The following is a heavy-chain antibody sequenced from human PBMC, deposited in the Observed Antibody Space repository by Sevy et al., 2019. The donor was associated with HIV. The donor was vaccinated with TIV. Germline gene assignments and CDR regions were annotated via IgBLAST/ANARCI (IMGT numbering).Heavy chain of an antibody. J-gene: IGHJ6*04. CDR3: ARGDV. CDR2: IKEDGSDK. CDR1: GFTFSSYW. Sequence: GGSLRLSCAASGFTFSSYWINWDRQAPGKWLEWVANIKEDGSDKYYVNSVKGRFTSSRDNAQNSLYLEMNSLRAEDTAVYYCARGDVWGKVTTVTVSS. V-gene: IGHV3-7*04.